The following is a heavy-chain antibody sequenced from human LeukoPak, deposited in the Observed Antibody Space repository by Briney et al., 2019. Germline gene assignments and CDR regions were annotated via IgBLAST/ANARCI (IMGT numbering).Heavy chain of an antibody. CDR3: ARSSGYLLPFDY. CDR1: GFPFSSHG. CDR2: ISSGSEYT. D-gene: IGHD3-3*01. J-gene: IGHJ4*02. Sequence: PGGSLRLSCAASGFPFSSHGMSWVRQAPGKGPEWVSSISSGSEYTFYADSVRGRFTIFRDNATNSLYLQMNSLRAEDTAVYYCARSSGYLLPFDYWGQGTLVTVSS. V-gene: IGHV3-21*01.